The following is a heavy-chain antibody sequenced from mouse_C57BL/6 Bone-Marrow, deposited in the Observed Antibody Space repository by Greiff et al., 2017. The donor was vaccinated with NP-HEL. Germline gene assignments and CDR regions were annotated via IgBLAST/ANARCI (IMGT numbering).Heavy chain of an antibody. J-gene: IGHJ4*01. V-gene: IGHV1-15*01. CDR3: TRRTRAMDY. CDR2: IDPETGGT. CDR1: GYTFTDYE. Sequence: VKLQESGAELVRPGASVTLSCKASGYTFTDYEMHWVKQTPVHGLEWIGAIDPETGGTAYNQKFKGKAILTADKSSSTAYMELRSLTSEDSAVYYCTRRTRAMDYWGQGTSVTVSS.